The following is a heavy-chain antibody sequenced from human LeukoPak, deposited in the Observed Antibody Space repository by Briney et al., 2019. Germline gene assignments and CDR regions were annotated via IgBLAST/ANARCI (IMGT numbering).Heavy chain of an antibody. V-gene: IGHV5-51*01. Sequence: GESLKISCKGSGYSFTSNWIGWVRQMPGKGLEWMGFIYPGDSDTRYSPSFQGQVTISADKSISTAYLQWSSLKASDTAMYYCARPPRVEYDTSGSPVPDYWGQGTLVTVSP. D-gene: IGHD3-22*01. CDR3: ARPPRVEYDTSGSPVPDY. J-gene: IGHJ4*02. CDR2: IYPGDSDT. CDR1: GYSFTSNW.